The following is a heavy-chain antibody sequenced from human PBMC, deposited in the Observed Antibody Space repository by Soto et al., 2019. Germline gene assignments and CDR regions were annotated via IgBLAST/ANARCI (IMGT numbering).Heavy chain of an antibody. CDR2: ISAGSDAI. J-gene: IGHJ5*02. CDR3: ARLYTTSRGGAYFDP. V-gene: IGHV3-48*02. Sequence: EEQLVESGGGLVQPGGSLRLSCAASGFLFSIYTLNWVRQAPGKGLEWISYISAGSDAIHYADSVKGRFTVSRDNAKNSLYLQMNSLRDEDTAVYYCARLYTTSRGGAYFDPWGPGTLVTVSS. D-gene: IGHD3-16*01. CDR1: GFLFSIYT.